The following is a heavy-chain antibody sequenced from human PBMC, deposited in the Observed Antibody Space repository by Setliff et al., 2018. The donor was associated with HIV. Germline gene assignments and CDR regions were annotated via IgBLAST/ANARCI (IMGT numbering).Heavy chain of an antibody. V-gene: IGHV4-61*09. CDR3: ARPLTPSYNFWGDAFGI. Sequence: SETLSLTCTVSGGSISSASYCWSWIRQPAGKGLEWIGHIYSSGSTNYNPSLKSRVTISVDRSKNQFSLRLTSVTAADTAVYYCARPLTPSYNFWGDAFGIWGQGTRVT. CDR1: GGSISSASYC. CDR2: IYSSGST. J-gene: IGHJ3*02. D-gene: IGHD3-3*01.